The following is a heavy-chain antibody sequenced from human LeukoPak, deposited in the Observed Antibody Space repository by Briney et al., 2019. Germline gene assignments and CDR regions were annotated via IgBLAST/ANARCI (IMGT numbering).Heavy chain of an antibody. V-gene: IGHV3-23*01. CDR2: ISGSGGRT. CDR3: AKGPLLWD. Sequence: GGSLRLSCAAPGFTFSSYGMIWVRQAPGKGLEWVSAISGSGGRTYYADSVKGRFTISRDNSKNPLYLQMNSLRAEDTAVYYCAKGPLLWDWGQGTLVTVSS. CDR1: GFTFSSYG. J-gene: IGHJ4*02. D-gene: IGHD2/OR15-2a*01.